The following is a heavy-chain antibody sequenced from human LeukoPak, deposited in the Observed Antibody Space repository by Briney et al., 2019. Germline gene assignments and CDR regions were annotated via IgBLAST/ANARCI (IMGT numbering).Heavy chain of an antibody. CDR2: MSYDGRKE. CDR3: ARDPLITYYYDSSGNHADWFDP. J-gene: IGHJ5*02. V-gene: IGHV3-30*03. D-gene: IGHD3-22*01. Sequence: GGSLRLSCAASGFTFSRYGMYWVRQAPGKGLEWLAVMSYDGRKEYNAESVRGRFIISRDNSENTLYLQMNSLRAEDTAVYYCARDPLITYYYDSSGNHADWFDPWGQGTLVTVSS. CDR1: GFTFSRYG.